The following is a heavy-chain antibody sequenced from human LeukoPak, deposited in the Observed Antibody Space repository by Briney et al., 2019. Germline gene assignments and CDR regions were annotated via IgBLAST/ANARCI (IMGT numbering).Heavy chain of an antibody. J-gene: IGHJ5*02. CDR1: GGTFSSYA. CDR3: ATYYYGSGSYFDP. V-gene: IGHV1-69*05. CDR2: IIPIFGTA. Sequence: GASVKVSCKASGGTFSSYAISWVRQAPRQGLEWMGGIIPIFGTANYAQKFQGRVTITTDESTSTAYMELSSLRSEDTAVYYCATYYYGSGSYFDPWGQGTLVTVSS. D-gene: IGHD3-10*01.